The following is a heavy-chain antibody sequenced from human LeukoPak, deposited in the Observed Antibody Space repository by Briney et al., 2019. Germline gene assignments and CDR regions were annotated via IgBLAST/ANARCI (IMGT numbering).Heavy chain of an antibody. CDR1: GFTFSSYA. CDR3: AKDIRGSTSWYGLDY. V-gene: IGHV3-43D*03. CDR2: ISWDGGST. Sequence: PGGSLRLSCAASGFTFSSYAMSWVRQAPGKGLEWVSLISWDGGSTYYADSVKGRFTISRDNSRNSLFLQMNSLRAEDTALYFCAKDIRGSTSWYGLDYWGQGTLVTVSS. J-gene: IGHJ4*02. D-gene: IGHD6-13*01.